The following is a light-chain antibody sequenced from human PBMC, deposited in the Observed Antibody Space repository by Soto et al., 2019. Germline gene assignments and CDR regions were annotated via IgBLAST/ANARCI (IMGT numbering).Light chain of an antibody. CDR2: DAS. CDR1: QSSSSC. V-gene: IGKV1-5*01. J-gene: IGKJ1*01. CDR3: QQYNISPWT. Sequence: DTQMTQSPSTLSASVGDIVTITCRSSQSSSSCLAWYQHKSRKAPKRLIYDASNLESRVPSRFSGSGSGTEFPLTISSLQPDDFATYYCQQYNISPWTFGQWTKVEIK.